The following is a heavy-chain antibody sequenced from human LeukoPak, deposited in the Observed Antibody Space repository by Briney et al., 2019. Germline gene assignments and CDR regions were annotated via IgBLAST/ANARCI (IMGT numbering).Heavy chain of an antibody. Sequence: SETLSLTCTVSGGSISSYYWSWIRQPPGKGLGWIGYIYYSGSTNYNPSLKSRVTISVDTSKNQFSLKLSSVTAADTAVYYCARASRGFGELYRPYNWFDPWGQGTLVTVSS. CDR3: ARASRGFGELYRPYNWFDP. CDR2: IYYSGST. D-gene: IGHD3-10*01. V-gene: IGHV4-59*01. J-gene: IGHJ5*02. CDR1: GGSISSYY.